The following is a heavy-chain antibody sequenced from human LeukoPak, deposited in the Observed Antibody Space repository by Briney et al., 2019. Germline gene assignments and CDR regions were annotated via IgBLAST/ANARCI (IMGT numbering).Heavy chain of an antibody. D-gene: IGHD6-19*01. CDR3: ARDPRRSSRGSYYFDY. CDR1: GYTFTSYY. Sequence: ASVKVSCKASGYTFTSYYMHWVRQAPGQGLEWMGIINPSGGSTSYAQKFQGRVTKTRDTSTSTVYMELSSLRSEDTAVYYCARDPRRSSRGSYYFDYWGQGTLVTVSS. V-gene: IGHV1-46*01. CDR2: INPSGGST. J-gene: IGHJ4*02.